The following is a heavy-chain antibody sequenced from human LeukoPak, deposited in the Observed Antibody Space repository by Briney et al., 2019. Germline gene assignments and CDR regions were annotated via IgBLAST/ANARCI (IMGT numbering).Heavy chain of an antibody. CDR3: ARDYMLRGAPLFDH. Sequence: GGSLRLSCAASGFTFGSYSMSWVRQAPGKGLEWVSYISSGTITILYAASVKGRFTISGDDASNSLYLQMNSLRVEDTAVYYCARDYMLRGAPLFDHWGQGVLVTVSS. CDR2: ISSGTITI. CDR1: GFTFGSYS. V-gene: IGHV3-48*04. J-gene: IGHJ4*02. D-gene: IGHD3-10*01.